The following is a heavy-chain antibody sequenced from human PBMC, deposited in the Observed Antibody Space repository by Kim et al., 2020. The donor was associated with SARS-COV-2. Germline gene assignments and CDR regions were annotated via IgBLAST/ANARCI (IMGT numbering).Heavy chain of an antibody. J-gene: IGHJ4*02. Sequence: SETLSLTCTVSGYSISSGYYWGWIRQPPGKGLEWIGSIYHSGSTYYNPSLKSRVTISVDTSKNQFSLKLSSVTATDTAVYYCARDRSGYSYGYFGYWGQG. CDR3: ARDRSGYSYGYFGY. V-gene: IGHV4-38-2*02. CDR1: GYSISSGYY. D-gene: IGHD5-18*01. CDR2: IYHSGST.